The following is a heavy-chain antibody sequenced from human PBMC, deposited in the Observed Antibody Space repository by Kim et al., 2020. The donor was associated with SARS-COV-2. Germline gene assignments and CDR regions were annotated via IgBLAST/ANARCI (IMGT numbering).Heavy chain of an antibody. Sequence: GGSLRLSCAASGFTFSNYGIHWVRQAPGKGLEWVAVISYDGSNKYYAASVKGRFTISRDNSKNTLYLQMNSLGAEDTAVYYCAKGWGTGASSTWFNSWG. J-gene: IGHJ5*01. CDR3: AKGWGTGASSTWFNS. V-gene: IGHV3-30*18. CDR1: GFTFSNYG. CDR2: ISYDGSNK. D-gene: IGHD1-1*01.